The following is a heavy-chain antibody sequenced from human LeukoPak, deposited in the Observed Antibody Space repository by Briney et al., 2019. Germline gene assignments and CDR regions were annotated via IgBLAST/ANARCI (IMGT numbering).Heavy chain of an antibody. V-gene: IGHV3-48*03. CDR2: ISSSGSTI. Sequence: GGSLSLSCAASGFTFSSYEMNWVRQAPGKGLEWVSYISSSGSTIYYADSVKGRFTISRDNAKNSLYLQMNSLRAEDTAVYYCARRSGLFDYWGQGTLVTVSS. CDR1: GFTFSSYE. J-gene: IGHJ4*02. CDR3: ARRSGLFDY.